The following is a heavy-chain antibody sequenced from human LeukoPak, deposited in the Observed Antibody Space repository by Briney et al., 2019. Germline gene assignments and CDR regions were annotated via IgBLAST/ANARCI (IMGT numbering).Heavy chain of an antibody. J-gene: IGHJ4*02. CDR2: FDPEDGET. D-gene: IGHD3-22*01. V-gene: IGHV1-24*01. CDR3: ATQPRDYYDSSGYYCPADY. CDR1: GYTLTELS. Sequence: ASVKVSCKVSGYTLTELSMHWVRQAPGKGLEWMGGFDPEDGETIYAQKFQGRVTMTEDTSTDTAYMELSSLRSEDTAVYYCATQPRDYYDSSGYYCPADYWGQGTLVTVSS.